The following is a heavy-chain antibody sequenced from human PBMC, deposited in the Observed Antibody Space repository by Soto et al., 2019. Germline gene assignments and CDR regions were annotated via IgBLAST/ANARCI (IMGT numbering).Heavy chain of an antibody. J-gene: IGHJ6*02. CDR3: ARGPIAANYYYGMDV. CDR2: ISHSGST. Sequence: SETLSLTCAVYGGSFSGYYWSWIRQPPGKGLEWIGEISHSGSTNYNPSLKSRVTISVDTSKNQFSLKLSSVTAADTAVYYCARGPIAANYYYGMDVWGQGTTVTVSS. D-gene: IGHD6-13*01. CDR1: GGSFSGYY. V-gene: IGHV4-34*01.